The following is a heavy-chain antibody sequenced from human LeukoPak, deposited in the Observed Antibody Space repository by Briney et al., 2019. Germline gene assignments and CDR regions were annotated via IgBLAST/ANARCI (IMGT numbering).Heavy chain of an antibody. CDR3: ARVGYSSSWYFDY. CDR1: GYTFTGYY. Sequence: ASVKVSCKASGYTFTGYYMHWVRQAPGQGLEWMGRINPNSGGTNYAQKFQGRVTMTRDTSISTAYMELSRLRSDDTAVYYCARVGYSSSWYFDYWGQGTLVTVPS. J-gene: IGHJ4*02. CDR2: INPNSGGT. V-gene: IGHV1-2*06. D-gene: IGHD6-13*01.